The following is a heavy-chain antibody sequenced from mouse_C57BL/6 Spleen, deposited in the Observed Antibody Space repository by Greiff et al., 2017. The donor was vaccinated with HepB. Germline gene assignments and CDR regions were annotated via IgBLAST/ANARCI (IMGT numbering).Heavy chain of an antibody. CDR1: GYTFTSYG. D-gene: IGHD1-1*01. V-gene: IGHV1-81*01. CDR3: ARCEGNDYGSSYRAWFAY. J-gene: IGHJ3*01. CDR2: IYPRSGNT. Sequence: QVQLQQSGAELARPGASVKLSCKASGYTFTSYGISWVKQRTGQGLEWIGEIYPRSGNTYYNEKFKGKATLTADKSSSTAYMELRSLTSEDSAVYYCARCEGNDYGSSYRAWFAYWGQGTLVTVSA.